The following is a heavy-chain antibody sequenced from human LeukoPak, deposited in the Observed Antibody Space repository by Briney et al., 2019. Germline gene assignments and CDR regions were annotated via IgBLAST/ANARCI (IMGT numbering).Heavy chain of an antibody. CDR2: IIPIFGTA. J-gene: IGHJ5*02. CDR3: ARASLLCSGGSCYPNWFDP. D-gene: IGHD2-15*01. CDR1: GGTFSSYA. V-gene: IGHV1-69*13. Sequence: ASVKVSCKASGGTFSSYAISWVRQAPGQGLEWMEGIIPIFGTANYAQKFQGRVTITADESTSTAYMELSSLRSEDTAVYYCARASLLCSGGSCYPNWFDPWGQGTLVTVSS.